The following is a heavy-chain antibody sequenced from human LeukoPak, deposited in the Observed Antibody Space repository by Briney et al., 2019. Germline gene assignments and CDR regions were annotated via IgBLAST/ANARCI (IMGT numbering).Heavy chain of an antibody. CDR1: GYTFTGYY. CDR3: ARSQGIYSGYDSVDY. V-gene: IGHV1-69*05. J-gene: IGHJ4*02. Sequence: GASVKVSCKASGYTFTGYYMHWVRQAPGQGLEWMGGIIPIFGTANYAQKFQGRVTITTDESTSTAYMELSSLRSEDTAVYYCARSQGIYSGYDSVDYWGQGTLVTVSS. D-gene: IGHD5-12*01. CDR2: IIPIFGTA.